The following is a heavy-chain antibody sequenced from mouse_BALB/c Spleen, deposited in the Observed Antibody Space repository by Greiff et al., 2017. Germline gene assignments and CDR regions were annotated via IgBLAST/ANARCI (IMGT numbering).Heavy chain of an antibody. CDR3: ARFYYYGSEGMDY. V-gene: IGHV1-55*01. D-gene: IGHD1-1*01. CDR1: GYNFTSYW. CDR2: IYPGSGST. Sequence: QVQLQQPGAELVKPGTSVKLSCKASGYNFTSYWINWVKLRPGQGLEWIGDIYPGSGSTNYNEKFKSKATLTVDTSSSTAYMQLSSLASEDSALYYCARFYYYGSEGMDYWGQGTSVTVSS. J-gene: IGHJ4*01.